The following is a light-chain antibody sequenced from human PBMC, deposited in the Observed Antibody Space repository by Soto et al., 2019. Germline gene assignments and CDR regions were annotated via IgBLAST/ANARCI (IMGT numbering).Light chain of an antibody. CDR1: SSDVGAYNY. J-gene: IGLJ1*01. V-gene: IGLV2-14*01. CDR3: QSYDSSLSGYV. Sequence: QSALTQPASVSGSPGQSVTISCTGTSSDVGAYNYVSWYQLHPGKAPKLLISEVSNRPSGVSSRFSGSKSGNTASLAIAGLQAEDEGDYYCQSYDSSLSGYVFGTGTRSPS. CDR2: EVS.